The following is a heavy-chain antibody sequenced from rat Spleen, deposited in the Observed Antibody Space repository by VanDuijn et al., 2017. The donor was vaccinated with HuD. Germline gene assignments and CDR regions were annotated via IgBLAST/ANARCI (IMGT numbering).Heavy chain of an antibody. D-gene: IGHD1-4*01. CDR3: AREVPGYKNYVMDA. CDR1: GYTFTSYY. Sequence: QVQLQQSGAELAKPGSSVKISCKASGYTFTSYYISWIKQTTGQGLEYIGYINTGSGGTNYNEKFKGKATLTVDKSSSTAFMQLSSLTPDDSAVYYCAREVPGYKNYVMDAWGQGASVTVSS. CDR2: INTGSGGT. J-gene: IGHJ4*01. V-gene: IGHV1-43*01.